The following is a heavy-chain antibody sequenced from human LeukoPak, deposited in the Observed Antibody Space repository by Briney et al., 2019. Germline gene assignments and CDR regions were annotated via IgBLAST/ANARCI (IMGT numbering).Heavy chain of an antibody. D-gene: IGHD1-26*01. CDR1: GFTFSSYG. J-gene: IGHJ4*02. CDR2: IWSDGTNE. CDR3: ARGSGSFSGGFDY. V-gene: IGHV3-33*01. Sequence: PGRSLRLSCAAPGFTFSSYGMHWVRQAPGKGLEWVTIIWSDGTNEYYADSVKGRFTISRDNSKNTLYLQMNSLRAEDTAVYYCARGSGSFSGGFDYWGQGTLVTVSS.